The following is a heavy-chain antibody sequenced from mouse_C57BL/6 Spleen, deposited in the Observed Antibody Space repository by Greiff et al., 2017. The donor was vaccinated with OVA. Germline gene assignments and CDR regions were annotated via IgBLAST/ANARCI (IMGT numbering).Heavy chain of an antibody. V-gene: IGHV1-22*01. Sequence: VQLKESGPELVKPGASVKMSCKASGYTFTDYNMHWVKQSHGKSLEWIGYINPNNGGTSYNQKFKGKATLTVNKSSSTAYMELRSLTSEDSAVYYCATHGNHYAMDYWGQGTSVTVSS. CDR3: ATHGNHYAMDY. CDR2: INPNNGGT. D-gene: IGHD2-1*01. CDR1: GYTFTDYN. J-gene: IGHJ4*01.